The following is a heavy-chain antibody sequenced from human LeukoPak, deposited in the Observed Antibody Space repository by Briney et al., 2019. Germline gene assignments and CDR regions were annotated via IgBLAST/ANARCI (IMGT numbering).Heavy chain of an antibody. CDR2: IYSGGST. CDR3: ASGVPVDP. V-gene: IGHV3-53*01. Sequence: PGGSLRISCAASGFTVSSNYMTWVRQAPGKGLEWVSVIYSGGSTYYADSVKGRFTISRDNAKNSLYLQMNSLRAEDTAVYYCASGVPVDPWGQGTLVTVSS. J-gene: IGHJ5*02. CDR1: GFTVSSNY. D-gene: IGHD6-6*01.